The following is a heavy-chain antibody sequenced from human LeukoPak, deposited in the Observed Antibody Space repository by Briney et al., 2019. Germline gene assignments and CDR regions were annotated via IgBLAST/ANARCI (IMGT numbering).Heavy chain of an antibody. CDR1: GGSFSGYY. J-gene: IGHJ3*02. V-gene: IGHV4-34*01. CDR2: IYHSGSA. CDR3: ARVLEDAFDI. Sequence: SETLSLTCAVYGGSFSGYYWSWIRQPPGKGLEWIGEIYHSGSANYNPSLKSRVTISVDTSKNQFSLKLSSVTPADTAVYYCARVLEDAFDIWGQGTMVTVSS.